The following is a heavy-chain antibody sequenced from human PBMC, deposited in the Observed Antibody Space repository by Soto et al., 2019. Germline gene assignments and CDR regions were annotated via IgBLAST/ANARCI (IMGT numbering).Heavy chain of an antibody. Sequence: QVQLVQSGAAVKKPGSSVKVSCKASGGTFSSYAITWVRQAPGQGLEWMGGIIPIFGTANYAQKFQGRVTITADESTSTAYMEMSSLRSEDTAVYYCARDRGPSSGYYLYWFDPWGQGTLVTVSS. V-gene: IGHV1-69*12. CDR1: GGTFSSYA. J-gene: IGHJ5*02. CDR2: IIPIFGTA. D-gene: IGHD3-22*01. CDR3: ARDRGPSSGYYLYWFDP.